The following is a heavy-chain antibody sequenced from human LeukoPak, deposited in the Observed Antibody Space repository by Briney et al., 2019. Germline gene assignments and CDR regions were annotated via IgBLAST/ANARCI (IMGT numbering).Heavy chain of an antibody. V-gene: IGHV3-30-3*01. Sequence: PGGSLRLSCAASGFTFSSYAMHWVRQAPGKGLEWVAVISYDGSNKYYADSVKGRFTISRDNSKNTLYLQMNSLRAEDTAVYYCARVVVVPAAIPEYFQHWGQGTLVTVSS. D-gene: IGHD2-2*01. CDR2: ISYDGSNK. CDR1: GFTFSSYA. J-gene: IGHJ1*01. CDR3: ARVVVVPAAIPEYFQH.